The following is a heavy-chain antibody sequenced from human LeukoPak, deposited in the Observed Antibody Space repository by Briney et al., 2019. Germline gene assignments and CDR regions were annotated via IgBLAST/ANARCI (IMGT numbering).Heavy chain of an antibody. Sequence: SVKVSCKASGGTFSSYAISWVRQAPGQGLEWMGGIIPIFGTANYAQKFQGRVTITADESTSTAYMELSSLRSEDTAVYYCASTLGRLRNWFDPWGQGILVTVSS. CDR3: ASTLGRLRNWFDP. CDR2: IIPIFGTA. J-gene: IGHJ5*02. D-gene: IGHD2-15*01. V-gene: IGHV1-69*13. CDR1: GGTFSSYA.